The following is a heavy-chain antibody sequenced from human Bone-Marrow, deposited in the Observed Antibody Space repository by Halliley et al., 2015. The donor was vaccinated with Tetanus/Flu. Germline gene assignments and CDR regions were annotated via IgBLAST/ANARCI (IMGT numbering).Heavy chain of an antibody. D-gene: IGHD3-9*01. J-gene: IGHJ4*02. CDR3: AKGTMGKEFDWLRRPLLV. CDR2: INPSGGSI. Sequence: INPSGGSISYAQKFQGRVTMTRDTSASTVYMELNSLRSEDPAVYYCAKGTMGKEFDWLRRPLLVWGQGTLVIVSS. V-gene: IGHV1-46*01.